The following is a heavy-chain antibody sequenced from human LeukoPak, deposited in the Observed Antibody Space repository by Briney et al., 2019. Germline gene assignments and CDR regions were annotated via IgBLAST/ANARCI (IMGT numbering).Heavy chain of an antibody. CDR1: GFTFSSYS. CDR2: ISSSSSTI. D-gene: IGHD6-6*01. Sequence: SGGSLRLSCAASGFTFSSYSMNWVRQAPGKGLEWVSYISSSSSTIYYADSVKGRFTISRDNSKNSLYLQMNSLRTEDTALYYCAKDISSSSLFYWGQGTLVTVSS. V-gene: IGHV3-48*04. J-gene: IGHJ4*02. CDR3: AKDISSSSLFY.